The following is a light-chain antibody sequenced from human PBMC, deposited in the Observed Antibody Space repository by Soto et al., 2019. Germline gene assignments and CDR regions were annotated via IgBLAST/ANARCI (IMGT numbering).Light chain of an antibody. Sequence: DIQMTQSPSTLSASVGDRVTITCRASESFSTWLAWYQQKPGKAPNLLIYKTSILESGVPSRFSGSGSGTEFSRTISRLQSDDFGTYYCHQYNSNPLTFGGGTKVEIK. CDR1: ESFSTW. V-gene: IGKV1-5*03. J-gene: IGKJ4*01. CDR2: KTS. CDR3: HQYNSNPLT.